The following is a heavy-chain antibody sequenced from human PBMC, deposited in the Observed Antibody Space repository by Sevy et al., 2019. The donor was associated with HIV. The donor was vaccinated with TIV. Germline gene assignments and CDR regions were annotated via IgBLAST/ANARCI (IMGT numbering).Heavy chain of an antibody. J-gene: IGHJ6*02. V-gene: IGHV3-33*01. CDR2: IWYDGSNK. CDR1: GFTFSSYG. D-gene: IGHD6-6*01. CDR3: ARGIAARPRGMDV. Sequence: GGSLRLSCAASGFTFSSYGMHWVRQAPGKGLEWVAVIWYDGSNKYYADSVKGRFTISRDNSKNTLYLQMNSLRAEDTAVYYCARGIAARPRGMDVRGQGTTVTVSS.